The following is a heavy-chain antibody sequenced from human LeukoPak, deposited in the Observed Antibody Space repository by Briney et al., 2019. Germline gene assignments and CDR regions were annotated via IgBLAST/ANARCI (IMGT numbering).Heavy chain of an antibody. J-gene: IGHJ5*02. Sequence: PSETLSLTCTVSGGSISSYYWSWIRQPPGKGLEWIGYIYYSGSTNYNPSLKSRVTISVDTSKNQFSLKLSSVTAADTAVYYCARESSYGSGSYYLNWFDPWGQGTLVTVSS. CDR2: IYYSGST. D-gene: IGHD3-10*01. CDR3: ARESSYGSGSYYLNWFDP. CDR1: GGSISSYY. V-gene: IGHV4-59*01.